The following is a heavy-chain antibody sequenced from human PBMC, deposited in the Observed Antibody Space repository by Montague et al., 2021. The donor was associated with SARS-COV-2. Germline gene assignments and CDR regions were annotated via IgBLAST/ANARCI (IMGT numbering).Heavy chain of an antibody. Sequence: SETLSLTCTVSGGSISSGSYYWSWIRQPAGKGLEWIGYIYYSGSTNYNPSLKSRVTISVDTSKNQFSLKLSSVTAADTAVYYCARGMHYYDSSGYYFDYWGQGTLVTVSS. CDR3: ARGMHYYDSSGYYFDY. V-gene: IGHV4-61*10. D-gene: IGHD3-22*01. CDR2: IYYSGST. CDR1: GGSISSGSYY. J-gene: IGHJ4*02.